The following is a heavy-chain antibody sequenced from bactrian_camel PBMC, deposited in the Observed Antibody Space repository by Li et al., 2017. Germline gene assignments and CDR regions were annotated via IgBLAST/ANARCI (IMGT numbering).Heavy chain of an antibody. CDR2: IYTADGTT. D-gene: IGHD2*01. Sequence: HVQLVESGGGSVQAGGSLTLSCGAPGHTYKTNLMGWFRQVPGKEREGVAAIYTADGTTYYADSVKGRFTVSTDNPEDTVYLQMDNLKPEDTAMYSCKTYGPTWCATGSWGRGTQVTVS. V-gene: IGHV3S1*01. CDR3: KTYGPTWCATGS. CDR1: GHTYKTNL. J-gene: IGHJ6*01.